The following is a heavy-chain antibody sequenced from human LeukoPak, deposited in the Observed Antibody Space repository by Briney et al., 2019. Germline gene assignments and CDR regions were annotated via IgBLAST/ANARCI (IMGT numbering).Heavy chain of an antibody. CDR1: GFTFNSYS. Sequence: PGGSLRLSCAASGFTFNSYSMNWVRQAPGKGLEWVAYISGRTSTIYYADSVKGRFTISRDNAKNSLYLQMNSLRAEDTAVYYCARDNRASSGSGDYYYYYMDVWGKGTTVTVSS. J-gene: IGHJ6*03. D-gene: IGHD6-19*01. CDR3: ARDNRASSGSGDYYYYYMDV. CDR2: ISGRTSTI. V-gene: IGHV3-48*01.